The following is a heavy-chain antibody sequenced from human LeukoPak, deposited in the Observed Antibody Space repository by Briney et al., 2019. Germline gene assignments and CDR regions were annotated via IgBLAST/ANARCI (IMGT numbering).Heavy chain of an antibody. CDR3: ARGPLSSGWGRRWFDP. Sequence: PSETLSLTCTVSGGSISSYYWSWIRQPPGKGLEWIGYIYYSGSTNYNPSLKSRVTISVDTSKNQFSLKLSSVTAADTAVYYCARGPLSSGWGRRWFDPWGQGTLVTVSS. CDR1: GGSISSYY. CDR2: IYYSGST. J-gene: IGHJ5*02. D-gene: IGHD6-19*01. V-gene: IGHV4-59*01.